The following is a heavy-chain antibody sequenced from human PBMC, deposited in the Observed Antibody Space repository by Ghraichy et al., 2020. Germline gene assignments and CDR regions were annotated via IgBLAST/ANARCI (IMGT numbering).Heavy chain of an antibody. J-gene: IGHJ5*02. CDR3: TTDLSRIRFDP. V-gene: IGHV3-15*01. CDR1: GFTFSNAW. Sequence: GESLNISCAASGFTFSNAWMSWVRQAPGKGLEWVGRIKSKTDGGTTDYAAPVKGRFTISRDDSKNTLYLQMNSLKTEDTAVYYCTTDLSRIRFDPWGQGTLVTVSS. CDR2: IKSKTDGGTT. D-gene: IGHD2/OR15-2a*01.